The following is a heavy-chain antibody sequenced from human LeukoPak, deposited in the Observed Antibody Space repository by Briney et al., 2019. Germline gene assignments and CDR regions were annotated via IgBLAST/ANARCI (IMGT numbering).Heavy chain of an antibody. CDR2: INHSGST. CDR1: GGSFSGYY. D-gene: IGHD2-15*01. V-gene: IGHV4-34*01. Sequence: PSETLSLTCAVYGGSFSGYYWSWIRQPPGKGLEWIGEINHSGSTNYNPSLKSRVTISVDTSKNQFSLKLSSVTAADTAVYYCARGKYCSGGSCYPTREFDYWGQGTLVTVSS. CDR3: ARGKYCSGGSCYPTREFDY. J-gene: IGHJ4*02.